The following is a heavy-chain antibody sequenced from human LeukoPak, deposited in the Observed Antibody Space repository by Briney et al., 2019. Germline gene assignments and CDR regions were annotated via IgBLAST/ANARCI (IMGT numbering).Heavy chain of an antibody. V-gene: IGHV1-18*01. J-gene: IGHJ4*02. CDR1: GYTFTSYG. Sequence: GASVKVSCKAPGYTFTSYGISWVRQAPGQGLEWMGWISAYNGNTNYAQKLQGRDTMTTDTSTSTAYMELRSLRSDDTAVYYCARDWGPIAARPGFDYWGQGTLVTVSS. D-gene: IGHD6-6*01. CDR2: ISAYNGNT. CDR3: ARDWGPIAARPGFDY.